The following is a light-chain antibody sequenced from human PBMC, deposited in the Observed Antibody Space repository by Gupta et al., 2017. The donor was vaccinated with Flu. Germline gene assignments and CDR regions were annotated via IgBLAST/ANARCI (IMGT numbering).Light chain of an antibody. J-gene: IGLJ2*01. CDR3: SSYTSSSTVI. CDR1: STDIGGYNY. CDR2: EAF. Sequence: QSALAQPASVSVSPGQSVTISCTGTSTDIGGYNYVSWYQQHPGKAPKLVIFEAFSRPSGVSNRFSGSKSGDTASLTISGLQAEDEADYYCSSYTSSSTVIFGGGTKLTVV. V-gene: IGLV2-14*01.